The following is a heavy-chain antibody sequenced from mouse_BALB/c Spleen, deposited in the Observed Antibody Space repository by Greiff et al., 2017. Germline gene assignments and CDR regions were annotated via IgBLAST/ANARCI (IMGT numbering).Heavy chain of an antibody. CDR1: GFSLSTSGMG. CDR2: IYWDDDK. D-gene: IGHD2-4*01. J-gene: IGHJ4*01. CDR3: ARRAIYYDYGIAMDY. Sequence: QVTLKESGPGILQPSQTLSLTCSFSGFSLSTSGMGVSWIRQPSGKGLEWLAHIYWDDDKRYNPSLKSRLTISKDTSRNQVFLKITSVDTADTATYYCARRAIYYDYGIAMDYWGQGTSVTVSS. V-gene: IGHV8-12*01.